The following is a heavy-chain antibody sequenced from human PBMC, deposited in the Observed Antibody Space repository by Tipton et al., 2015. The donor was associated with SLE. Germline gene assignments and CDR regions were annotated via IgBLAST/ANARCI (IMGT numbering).Heavy chain of an antibody. CDR2: INPSGGTT. V-gene: IGHV1-46*01. CDR3: ATDGVSGMDS. CDR1: EYTFTRDY. D-gene: IGHD1-26*01. J-gene: IGHJ4*02. Sequence: QLVQSGSELKKPGASVKVFCKTSEYTFTRDYMHWIRQAPGQGLEWMGIINPSGGTTNYAQKFQGRVAMTRDTSTSTVNMELSSLRPEDTAMYYCATDGVSGMDSWGQGTLVTVSS.